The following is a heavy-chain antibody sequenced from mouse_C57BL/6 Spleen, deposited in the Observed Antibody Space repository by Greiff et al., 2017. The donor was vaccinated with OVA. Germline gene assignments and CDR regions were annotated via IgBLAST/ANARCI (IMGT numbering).Heavy chain of an antibody. D-gene: IGHD2-4*01. Sequence: LVESGAELVKPGASVKLSCKASGYTFTEYTIHWVKQRSGQGLEWIGWFYPGRGSIKYNEKFKDKATLTADKSSSTVYMELSRLTSEDSAVYFGARHESYDYDSYFDYWGQGTTLTVSS. J-gene: IGHJ2*01. V-gene: IGHV1-62-2*01. CDR2: FYPGRGSI. CDR3: ARHESYDYDSYFDY. CDR1: GYTFTEYT.